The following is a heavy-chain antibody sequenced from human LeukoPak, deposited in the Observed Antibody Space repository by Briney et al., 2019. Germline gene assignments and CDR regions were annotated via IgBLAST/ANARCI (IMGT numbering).Heavy chain of an antibody. V-gene: IGHV3-30*03. CDR3: AIIPHSSSWYIVDY. Sequence: PGGSLRLSCAASGFTFSSYGMHWVRQAPGKGLEWVAVISYDGSNKYYADSVKGRFTISRDNSKNTLYLQMNSLRAEDTALYYCAIIPHSSSWYIVDYWGQGTLVTVSS. J-gene: IGHJ4*02. CDR2: ISYDGSNK. D-gene: IGHD6-13*01. CDR1: GFTFSSYG.